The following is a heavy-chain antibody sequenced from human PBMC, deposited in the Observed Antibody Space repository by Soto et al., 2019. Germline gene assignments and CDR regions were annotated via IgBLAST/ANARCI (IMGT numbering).Heavy chain of an antibody. V-gene: IGHV1-2*02. J-gene: IGHJ3*02. CDR1: GYPVTAYY. D-gene: IGHD3-3*01. CDR2: INPATGAA. Sequence: QLHLVQSGAVVKKPGASVTVSCSASGYPVTAYYMHWVRQAPGRGLEWMGGINPATGAAKSTQTFQGRFTMDRDTSTSTVFMELRGLSSEDPAGFYCARAGGVGVAGSAAFDMWGQGTLVTVSS. CDR3: ARAGGVGVAGSAAFDM.